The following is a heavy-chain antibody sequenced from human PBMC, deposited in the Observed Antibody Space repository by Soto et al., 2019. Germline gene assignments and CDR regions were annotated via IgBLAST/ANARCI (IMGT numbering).Heavy chain of an antibody. CDR3: TTGRIFGALDAFDI. J-gene: IGHJ3*02. CDR2: IKSKTDGGTT. V-gene: IGHV3-15*01. D-gene: IGHD3-3*01. CDR1: GFTFSNAW. Sequence: GGSLKISCAASGFTFSNAWMSWVRQAPGKGLEWVGRIKSKTDGGTTDYAAPVKGRFTISRDDSKNTLYLQMNSLKTEDTAVYYCTTGRIFGALDAFDIGGQGTMVTVSS.